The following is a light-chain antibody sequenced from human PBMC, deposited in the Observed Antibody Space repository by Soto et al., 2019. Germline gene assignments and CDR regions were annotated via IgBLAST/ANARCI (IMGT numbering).Light chain of an antibody. J-gene: IGKJ3*01. CDR1: QDIGTW. CDR3: QQADSFPFT. CDR2: VAS. V-gene: IGKV1-12*01. Sequence: DVPLTQSPSSVSASVGDRVTITCRASQDIGTWLAWYQQKPGKAPKLLIYVASSLQSGVPSRFSGAGSATDFNLTITSLQPEEFATYHCQQADSFPFTFGPGTKVDF.